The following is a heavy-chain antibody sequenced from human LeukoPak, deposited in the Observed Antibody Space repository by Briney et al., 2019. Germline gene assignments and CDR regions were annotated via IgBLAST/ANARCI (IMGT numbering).Heavy chain of an antibody. Sequence: PGGSLRLSCAASGFTFSNALMSWVRQAPGQGLEWVGRIKSKSDGGTTDYAAPVKGRFTISRDDSKTTVYLEMNSLKIEDTARYYCTTIAVAGSWGQGTLVTVSS. V-gene: IGHV3-15*01. D-gene: IGHD6-19*01. J-gene: IGHJ4*02. CDR1: GFTFSNAL. CDR3: TTIAVAGS. CDR2: IKSKSDGGTT.